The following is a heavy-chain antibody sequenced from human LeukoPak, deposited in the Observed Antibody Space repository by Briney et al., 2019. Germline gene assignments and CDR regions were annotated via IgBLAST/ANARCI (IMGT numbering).Heavy chain of an antibody. D-gene: IGHD3-22*01. CDR3: AHSDAYYDSSGYSSYYFDY. CDR1: GFSLSTSGVG. J-gene: IGHJ4*02. CDR2: IYWDDDK. Sequence: SGPTLVKPTQTLTLTCTFSGFSLSTSGVGVGWIRQPPGKALEWLALIYWDDDKRYSPSLKSRLTITKDTSKNQVVLTMTNMDPVDTATYYCAHSDAYYDSSGYSSYYFDYWGQGTLVTVSS. V-gene: IGHV2-5*02.